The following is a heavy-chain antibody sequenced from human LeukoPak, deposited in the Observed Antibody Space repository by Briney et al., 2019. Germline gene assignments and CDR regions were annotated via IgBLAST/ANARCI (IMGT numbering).Heavy chain of an antibody. V-gene: IGHV3-9*01. CDR1: GSIFDDYA. D-gene: IGHD3-10*01. CDR2: INWNSGTI. J-gene: IGHJ4*02. Sequence: PGRSLRLSCATSGSIFDDYAMHWVRQAPGKGLEWVSGINWNSGTIGYADSVKGRFTISRDNAKNSLYLQMNSLRAEDTALYYCVRARYYSGSGSQFDYWGQGTLVTVSS. CDR3: VRARYYSGSGSQFDY.